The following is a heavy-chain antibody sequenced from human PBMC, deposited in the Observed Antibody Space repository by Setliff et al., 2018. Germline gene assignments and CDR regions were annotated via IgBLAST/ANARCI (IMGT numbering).Heavy chain of an antibody. Sequence: KPSETLSLTCAVYGGSFSGYYWSWIRQPPGKRLEWIGEIIHSGSTNYNPSLKSRVTISMDTSKNQFSLKVSSVTAADTDVCYCARSFSRREKFLLDYWGQGALVTVSS. CDR3: ARSFSRREKFLLDY. CDR1: GGSFSGYY. CDR2: IIHSGST. J-gene: IGHJ4*02. V-gene: IGHV4-34*12.